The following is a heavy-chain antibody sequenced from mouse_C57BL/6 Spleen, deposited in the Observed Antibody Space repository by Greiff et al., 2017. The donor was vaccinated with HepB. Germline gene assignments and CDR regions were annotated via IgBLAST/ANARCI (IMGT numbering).Heavy chain of an antibody. D-gene: IGHD2-2*01. CDR2: IDPETGGT. V-gene: IGHV1-15*01. Sequence: VKLMESGAELVRPGASVTLSCKASGYTFTDYEMHWVKQTPVRGLEWIGAIDPETGGTAYNQKFKGKAILTADKPSSTAYMELRSLTSEDSAVYYCTRGLTFDYSGQCTTLTVSS. J-gene: IGHJ2*01. CDR1: GYTFTDYE. CDR3: TRGLTFDY.